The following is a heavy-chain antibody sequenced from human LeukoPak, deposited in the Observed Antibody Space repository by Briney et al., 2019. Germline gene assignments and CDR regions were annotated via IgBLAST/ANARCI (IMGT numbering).Heavy chain of an antibody. CDR3: AKDYYYYDSSGYYDY. V-gene: IGHV3-30*18. D-gene: IGHD3-22*01. Sequence: GGSLRLSCAASGFTFSSYGMHWVRQAPGRGLEWVAVISYDGSNKYYADSVKGRFTISRDNSKNTLYLQMNSLRAEDTAVYYCAKDYYYYDSSGYYDYWGQGTLVTVSS. J-gene: IGHJ4*02. CDR2: ISYDGSNK. CDR1: GFTFSSYG.